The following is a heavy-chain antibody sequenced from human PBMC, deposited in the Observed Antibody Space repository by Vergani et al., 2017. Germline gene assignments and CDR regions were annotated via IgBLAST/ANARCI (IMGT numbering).Heavy chain of an antibody. Sequence: QVQLVESGGGVVQRGGSLRLSCATSGFTLSNYDMQWIRQGPGKGLEFVAFIQFDGSNQYYADSVKGRFTLSRDFSKNTLYLQMNSLMTDDTATYYCAKHFRGWGIDYWGQGTQVIVSS. V-gene: IGHV3-30*02. D-gene: IGHD3-16*01. CDR1: GFTLSNYD. J-gene: IGHJ4*02. CDR2: IQFDGSNQ. CDR3: AKHFRGWGIDY.